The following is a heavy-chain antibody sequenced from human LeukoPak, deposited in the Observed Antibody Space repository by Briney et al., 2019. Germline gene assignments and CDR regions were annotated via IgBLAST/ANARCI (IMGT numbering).Heavy chain of an antibody. CDR3: ARDLNSETY. CDR2: IKPDGSQI. Sequence: GGSLRLSCAASGFTFSSYWMTWVRQAPGKGLEWVANIKPDGSQIYYVDSVKGRFTISRDNAKNSLYLQMNSLRAEDTAVYYCARDLNSETYWGQGTLVTVSS. CDR1: GFTFSSYW. V-gene: IGHV3-7*01. J-gene: IGHJ4*02. D-gene: IGHD1-1*01.